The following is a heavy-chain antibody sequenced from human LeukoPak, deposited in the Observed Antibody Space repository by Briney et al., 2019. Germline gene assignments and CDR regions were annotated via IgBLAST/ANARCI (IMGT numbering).Heavy chain of an antibody. Sequence: SETLSLTCTVSGDSISSRSYSWGWLRQPPGKGLEWIGSIYYSGSTYYNPSLKSRVTISADTSKNQFSLKLSSVTAADTAVYYCARGLNPWGQGTLVTVSS. CDR2: IYYSGST. CDR1: GDSISSRSYS. V-gene: IGHV4-39*01. J-gene: IGHJ5*02. CDR3: ARGLNP. D-gene: IGHD3/OR15-3a*01.